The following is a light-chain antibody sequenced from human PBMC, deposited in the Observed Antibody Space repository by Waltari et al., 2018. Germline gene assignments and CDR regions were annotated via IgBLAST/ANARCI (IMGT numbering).Light chain of an antibody. V-gene: IGKV1-16*02. Sequence: DIQLTQSPSSLSASVGDRVTITCRASQDISKYLDWSQQKPGKAPKSLLYGASTLQSGVPSKFTGSGSGTDFTFTISSLQPEDYGTYYCQQLKSYPRTFGGGTKVEIK. J-gene: IGKJ4*01. CDR2: GAS. CDR1: QDISKY. CDR3: QQLKSYPRT.